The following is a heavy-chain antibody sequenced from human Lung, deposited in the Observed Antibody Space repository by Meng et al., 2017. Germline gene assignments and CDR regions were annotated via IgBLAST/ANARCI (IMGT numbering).Heavy chain of an antibody. CDR1: GGLISGSY. Sequence: QVKLQQLAPGLLMPSENLSLTCAVYGGLISGSYWSWIRQSPAKGLEWIGKINHGGSTNYNPSLESRVTISVDTPKNQFSLRLTSMTVADTAVYYCARERHSTIIRGVIDFWGQGALVTVSS. J-gene: IGHJ4*02. CDR2: INHGGST. V-gene: IGHV4-34*01. CDR3: ARERHSTIIRGVIDF. D-gene: IGHD3-10*01.